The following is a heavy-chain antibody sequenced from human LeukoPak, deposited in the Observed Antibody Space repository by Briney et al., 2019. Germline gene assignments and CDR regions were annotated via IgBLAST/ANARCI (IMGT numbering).Heavy chain of an antibody. CDR3: ASRYCDSSTCHYLGVFDY. J-gene: IGHJ4*02. CDR1: GFTFSTYW. V-gene: IGHV3-7*01. CDR2: IKQDGTEK. Sequence: GGSLRLSCQAYGFTFSTYWMSWVRQAPGKGLEWVANIKQDGTEKYYVDSVKGRFTISRDNAKNSLYLQMNSLRAEDTAVYYCASRYCDSSTCHYLGVFDYWGQGALVTVSS. D-gene: IGHD2/OR15-2a*01.